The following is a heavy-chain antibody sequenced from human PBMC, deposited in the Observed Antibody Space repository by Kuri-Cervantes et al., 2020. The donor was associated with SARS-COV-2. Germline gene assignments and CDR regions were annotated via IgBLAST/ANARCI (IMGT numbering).Heavy chain of an antibody. CDR2: ISSNGGST. V-gene: IGHV3-64D*08. CDR3: VKGSSSWYDFWFDP. CDR1: GFTFSSYA. D-gene: IGHD6-13*01. J-gene: IGHJ5*02. Sequence: GGSLRLSCSASGFTFSSYAMHWVRQAPGKGLEYVSAISSNGGSTYYADSVKGRFTTSRDNSKNTLYLQMSSLRAEDTAVYYCVKGSSSWYDFWFDPWGQGTLVTVSS.